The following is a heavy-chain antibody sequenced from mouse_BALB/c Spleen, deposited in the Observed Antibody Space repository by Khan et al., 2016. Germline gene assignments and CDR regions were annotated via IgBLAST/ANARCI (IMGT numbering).Heavy chain of an antibody. J-gene: IGHJ3*01. CDR2: ISYSGST. CDR1: GDSITSGY. V-gene: IGHV3-8*02. Sequence: EVQLQESGPSLVKPSQTLSLTCSVTGDSITSGYWNWIRKFPGNNLEYMGYISYSGSTYYNPSLKSRISITRDTSTNQFCLQLNSVTTEDTATYYWARNGPAWFTYWGQGTLVTVSA. CDR3: ARNGPAWFTY.